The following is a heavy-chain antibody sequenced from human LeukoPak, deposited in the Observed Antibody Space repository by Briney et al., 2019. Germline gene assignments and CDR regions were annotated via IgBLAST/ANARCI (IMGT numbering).Heavy chain of an antibody. Sequence: GGSLRLSCAASGFTFSSYWMSWVRQAPGKGLGWVANIKQDGSEKYYVDSVKGRFTISRDNAKNSLYLQMNSLRAEDTAVYYCARGRQDYYYYMDVWGKGTTVTVSS. CDR3: ARGRQDYYYYMDV. V-gene: IGHV3-7*01. CDR2: IKQDGSEK. CDR1: GFTFSSYW. J-gene: IGHJ6*03.